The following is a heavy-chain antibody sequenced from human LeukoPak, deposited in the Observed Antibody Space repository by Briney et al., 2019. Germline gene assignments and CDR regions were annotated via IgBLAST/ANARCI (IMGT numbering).Heavy chain of an antibody. CDR2: IYGSGTT. V-gene: IGHV4-38-2*01. Sequence: SETLSLTCSVSGYSISSGHFWSWIRQPPGKGLEWIGSIYGSGTTYYDPPLRSRVSISADTSKNHFSLELSSVTAADTAIYYCARASWISTADAVCWGQGTQVTVSS. CDR3: ARASWISTADAVC. J-gene: IGHJ4*02. D-gene: IGHD2-2*03. CDR1: GYSISSGHF.